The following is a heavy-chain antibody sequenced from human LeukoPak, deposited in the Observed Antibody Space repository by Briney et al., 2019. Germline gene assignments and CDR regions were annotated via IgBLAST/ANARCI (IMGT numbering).Heavy chain of an antibody. CDR3: ASGEFRHGPQVDY. V-gene: IGHV3-23*01. Sequence: GGSLRLPCAASGFTFSGYAMTWVRQGPGKGLEWVSYISASGDGTYYADSVKGRFTLFRDNSKSTLYLQMNSLRAEDTAVYYCASGEFRHGPQVDYWGQGTLVAVSS. J-gene: IGHJ4*02. CDR2: ISASGDGT. D-gene: IGHD2/OR15-2a*01. CDR1: GFTFSGYA.